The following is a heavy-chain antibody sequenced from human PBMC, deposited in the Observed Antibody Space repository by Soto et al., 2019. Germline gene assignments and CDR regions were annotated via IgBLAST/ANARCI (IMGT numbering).Heavy chain of an antibody. CDR3: ARGHYYGSYAMDV. D-gene: IGHD3-10*01. CDR2: ISVYNGNT. CDR1: GYTFTRFG. J-gene: IGHJ6*02. V-gene: IGHV1-18*01. Sequence: QVQLVQSGAEVKKPGASVKVSCKASGYTFTRFGLSWVRQAPGQGLEWMGWISVYNGNTDYAQKLQGRVTMTTDTSTSTAYMELRSLRSDDTAVYYCARGHYYGSYAMDVWGQGTTVIVSS.